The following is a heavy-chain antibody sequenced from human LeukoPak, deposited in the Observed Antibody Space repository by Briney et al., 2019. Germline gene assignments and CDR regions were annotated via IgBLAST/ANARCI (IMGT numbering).Heavy chain of an antibody. CDR2: INHSGST. D-gene: IGHD2-15*01. Sequence: SETLSLTCAVYGRSFSGYYWSWIRQPPGKGLEWIGEINHSGSTNYNPSLKSRVTISVDTSKNQFSLKLSSVTAADTAVYYCTRLVVAATPDYFDYWGQGTLVTVSS. V-gene: IGHV4-34*01. J-gene: IGHJ4*02. CDR3: TRLVVAATPDYFDY. CDR1: GRSFSGYY.